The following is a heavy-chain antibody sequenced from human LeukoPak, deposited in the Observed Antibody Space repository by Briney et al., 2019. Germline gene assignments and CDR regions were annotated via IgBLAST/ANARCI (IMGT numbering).Heavy chain of an antibody. Sequence: PSETLSFTCTVSGGSISSYYWSWIRQPPGKGLEWIGYIYYSGSTNYNPSLKSRVTISVDTPKNQFSLKLSSVTAADTAVYYCARVLHSSGYWGAFDIWGQGTMVTVSS. J-gene: IGHJ3*02. CDR3: ARVLHSSGYWGAFDI. V-gene: IGHV4-59*01. CDR1: GGSISSYY. D-gene: IGHD3-22*01. CDR2: IYYSGST.